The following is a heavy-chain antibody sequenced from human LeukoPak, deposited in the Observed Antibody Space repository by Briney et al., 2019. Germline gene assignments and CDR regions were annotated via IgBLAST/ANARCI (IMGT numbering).Heavy chain of an antibody. Sequence: AGGSLRLSCAASGFTFNRYWMSWVRQTPGKGLEWVANIKQDGSEKYYVDSVKGRFTISRDNAENSLYLQMNSLRAEDTAMFYCARGSSSPFDYWGQGTLVTVSS. D-gene: IGHD6-13*01. V-gene: IGHV3-7*04. J-gene: IGHJ4*02. CDR2: IKQDGSEK. CDR1: GFTFNRYW. CDR3: ARGSSSPFDY.